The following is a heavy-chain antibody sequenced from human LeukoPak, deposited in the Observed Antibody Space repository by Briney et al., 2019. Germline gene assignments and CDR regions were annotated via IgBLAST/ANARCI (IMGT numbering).Heavy chain of an antibody. J-gene: IGHJ4*02. CDR3: ASSGRSEWELNFDY. V-gene: IGHV1-18*01. CDR1: GYTFTSYG. D-gene: IGHD1-26*01. Sequence: ASVKVSCKASGYTFTSYGISWVRQAPGQGLEWMGWISAYNGNTNYAQKLQGRVTMTTGTSTSTAYMELSSLRSDDTAVYYCASSGRSEWELNFDYWGKGTLVTVSS. CDR2: ISAYNGNT.